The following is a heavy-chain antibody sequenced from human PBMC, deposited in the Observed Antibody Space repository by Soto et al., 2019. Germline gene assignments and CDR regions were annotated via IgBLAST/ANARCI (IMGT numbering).Heavy chain of an antibody. CDR2: ISYGGST. J-gene: IGHJ4*02. D-gene: IGHD5-18*01. V-gene: IGHV4-31*03. Sequence: QVQLQESGPGLVKPSQTLSLTCTVSGGSITSGGYCWSWIRQHPGKGLDWIGCISYGGSTSYNPSRKSRLTLSVDTSKKQFSLKLTSVTAADTALYYCSRGILVWGQGALITVSS. CDR3: SRGILV. CDR1: GGSITSGGYC.